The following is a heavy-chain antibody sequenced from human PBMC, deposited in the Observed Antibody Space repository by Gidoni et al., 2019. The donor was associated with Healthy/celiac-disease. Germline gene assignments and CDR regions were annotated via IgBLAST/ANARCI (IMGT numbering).Heavy chain of an antibody. CDR1: GYTFTGYY. CDR2: INPNSGGT. Sequence: QVQLVQSAAEVKKPGPSVKVSCTASGYTFTGYYMHWVRQAPGQGLEWMGWINPNSGGTNYAQKFQGRVTMTRDTSISTAYMELSRLRSDDTAVYYCARGGGNDYGDYEFYYWGQGTLVTVSS. CDR3: ARGGGNDYGDYEFYY. D-gene: IGHD4-17*01. J-gene: IGHJ4*02. V-gene: IGHV1-2*02.